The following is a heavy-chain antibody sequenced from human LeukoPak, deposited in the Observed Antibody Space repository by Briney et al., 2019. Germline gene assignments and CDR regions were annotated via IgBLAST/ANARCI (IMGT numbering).Heavy chain of an antibody. CDR2: IASHAGDA. D-gene: IGHD2-21*02. J-gene: IGHJ4*02. CDR1: GFPFSSYG. Sequence: HPGGSLRLSCVASGFPFSSYGMHWVRQAPGKGLEWVAVIASHAGDAHYSDSVKGRFTISRDNSKDTLYLQMNNLGVEDTAVYYCARDRLNRADCGTDCYSAVLDYWGQGALVTVSS. V-gene: IGHV3-30*19. CDR3: ARDRLNRADCGTDCYSAVLDY.